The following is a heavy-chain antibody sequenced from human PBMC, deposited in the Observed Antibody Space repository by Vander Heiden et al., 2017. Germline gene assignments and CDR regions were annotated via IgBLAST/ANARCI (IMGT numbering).Heavy chain of an antibody. J-gene: IGHJ5*02. CDR2: IYYSGST. CDR3: ARGPTYYYDSSGYSGGWFDP. V-gene: IGHV4-59*01. D-gene: IGHD3-22*01. Sequence: QVQLQESGPGLVKPSETLSLTCTVPGGSISRYHWSWLRQPPGKGLESIGYIYYSGSTNYNPSLKSRVTISVDTSKNQFSLKLSSVTAADTAVYYCARGPTYYYDSSGYSGGWFDPWGQGTLVTVSS. CDR1: GGSISRYH.